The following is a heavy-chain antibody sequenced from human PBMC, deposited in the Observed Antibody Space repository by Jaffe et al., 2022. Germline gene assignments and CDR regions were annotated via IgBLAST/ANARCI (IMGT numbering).Heavy chain of an antibody. J-gene: IGHJ5*02. CDR2: INHSGST. CDR3: ARGQRDGQSNWFDP. V-gene: IGHV4-34*01. Sequence: QVQLQQWGAGLLKPSETLSLTCAVYGGSFSGYYWSWIRQPPGKGLEWIGEINHSGSTNYNPSLKSRVTISVDTSKNQFSLKLSSVTAADTAVYYCARGQRDGQSNWFDPWGQGTLVTVSS. CDR1: GGSFSGYY.